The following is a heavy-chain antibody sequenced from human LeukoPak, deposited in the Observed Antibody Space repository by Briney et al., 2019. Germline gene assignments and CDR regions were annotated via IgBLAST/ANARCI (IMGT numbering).Heavy chain of an antibody. Sequence: PGGSLRLSCAASGFTFSSYSMNWVRQAPGKGLEWVSSISSSSSYIYYADSVKGRFTISRDNAKNSLYLQMNSLRAEDTAVYYCATHTYYDFWSGYWELPYYYYGMDAWGQGTAVTVSS. J-gene: IGHJ6*02. CDR1: GFTFSSYS. D-gene: IGHD3-3*01. V-gene: IGHV3-21*01. CDR3: ATHTYYDFWSGYWELPYYYYGMDA. CDR2: ISSSSSYI.